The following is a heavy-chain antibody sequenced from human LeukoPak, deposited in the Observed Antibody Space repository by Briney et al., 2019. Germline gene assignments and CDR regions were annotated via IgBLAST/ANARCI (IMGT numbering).Heavy chain of an antibody. J-gene: IGHJ4*02. Sequence: SGGSLRLSCAASGFTVSSNYMSWVRQAPGKGLEWVSVIYSGGSTYYADSVKGRFTISRDNSKNTLYLQMNSLRAEDTAVYYCARDVGYYPQYYFDYWGQGTLVTVSS. V-gene: IGHV3-66*01. D-gene: IGHD2-15*01. CDR3: ARDVGYYPQYYFDY. CDR1: GFTVSSNY. CDR2: IYSGGST.